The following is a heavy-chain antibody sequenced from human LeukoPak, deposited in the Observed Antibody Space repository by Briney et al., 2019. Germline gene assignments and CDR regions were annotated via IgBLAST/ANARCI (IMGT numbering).Heavy chain of an antibody. D-gene: IGHD2-15*01. J-gene: IGHJ4*02. CDR1: GFTFSNYA. V-gene: IGHV3-23*01. CDR3: AKTLISRRYCSGGSCSDY. Sequence: GGSLRLSCAASGFTFSNYAMNWVRQAPGKGLEWVSAISGSGDYTYYADSVKGRFTISRDNSKNTLYLQMNSLRAEDTAVYYCAKTLISRRYCSGGSCSDYWGQGTLVTVSS. CDR2: ISGSGDYT.